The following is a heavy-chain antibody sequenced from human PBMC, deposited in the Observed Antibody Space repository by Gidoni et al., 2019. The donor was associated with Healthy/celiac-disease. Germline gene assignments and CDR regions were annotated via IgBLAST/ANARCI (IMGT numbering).Heavy chain of an antibody. D-gene: IGHD3-16*01. CDR1: GFNFRSYG. CDR3: AKGMISSDY. Sequence: QVQLVESGGVVVQPGKSLRLSCAASGFNFRSYGMHWVRQAPGKGLEWVAVISYDGSNKYYADSVKGRFTISRDNSKNTLYLQMNSLRAEDTAVYYCAKGMISSDYWGQGTLVTVSS. J-gene: IGHJ4*02. V-gene: IGHV3-30*18. CDR2: ISYDGSNK.